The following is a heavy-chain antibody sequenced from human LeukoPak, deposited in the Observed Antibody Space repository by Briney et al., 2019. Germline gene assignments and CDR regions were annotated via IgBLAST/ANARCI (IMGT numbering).Heavy chain of an antibody. Sequence: SETLSLTCTVSGGSLSSSYWSRIGQPPGQGLEWIGDMYYTGNSNYNPSLESRVTISAATSKKQISLELRSVTAADTALYFCARRTCNRGFYDLGAFDVWGPGTMVTVSS. CDR2: MYYTGNS. CDR1: GGSLSSSY. V-gene: IGHV4-59*08. J-gene: IGHJ3*01. D-gene: IGHD5/OR15-5a*01. CDR3: ARRTCNRGFYDLGAFDV.